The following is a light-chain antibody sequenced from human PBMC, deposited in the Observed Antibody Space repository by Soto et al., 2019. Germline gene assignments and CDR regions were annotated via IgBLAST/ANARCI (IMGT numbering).Light chain of an antibody. J-gene: IGKJ1*01. V-gene: IGKV3-20*01. Sequence: EIVLTQSPDTLSLSPGERATLSCRASQSVSSSYLAWYQQKPGRAPRLLIYGASSRATGIPDRFSGSGSETDFTLTISRLEPEDFAVYYCQQYGSSPWTFGQGTKVEIK. CDR2: GAS. CDR3: QQYGSSPWT. CDR1: QSVSSSY.